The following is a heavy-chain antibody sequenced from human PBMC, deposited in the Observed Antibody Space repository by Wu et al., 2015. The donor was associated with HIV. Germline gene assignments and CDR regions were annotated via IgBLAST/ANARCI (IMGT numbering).Heavy chain of an antibody. Sequence: QVQLVQSGAEVKKPGASVKVSCKASGYTFTNYGISWVRQAPGQGLEWMGWISAYNGNTNYAQKLQGRVTMTTDTSTSTACMELRSLRSDDTAVYYCAREGNYYDSSGYFVHLDYWVQGTLVTVSS. J-gene: IGHJ4*02. D-gene: IGHD3-22*01. V-gene: IGHV1-18*01. CDR1: GYTFTNYG. CDR2: ISAYNGNT. CDR3: AREGNYYDSSGYFVHLDY.